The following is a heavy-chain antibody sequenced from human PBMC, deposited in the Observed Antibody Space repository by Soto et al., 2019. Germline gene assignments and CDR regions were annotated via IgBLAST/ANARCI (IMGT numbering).Heavy chain of an antibody. J-gene: IGHJ5*02. V-gene: IGHV1-8*02. CDR2: MTPNSGNT. CDR1: GYTFTDYD. Sequence: QVQLMQSGAEVRKPGASVKVSCRASGYTFTDYDINGVRQATGQGLEWLGWMTPNSGNTGYALKFQGRVTLTRDISRSTAYMELSSLTSEDTAVYYCARNLYNTGDFDHWGQGTLVTVSS. D-gene: IGHD3-16*01. CDR3: ARNLYNTGDFDH.